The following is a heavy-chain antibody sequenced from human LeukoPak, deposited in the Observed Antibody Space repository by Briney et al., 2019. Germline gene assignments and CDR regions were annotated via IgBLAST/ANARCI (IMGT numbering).Heavy chain of an antibody. Sequence: PGGSLRLSRAASGFTFSSYSMNWVRQAPGKGLEWVSYISSSSSTIYYADSVKGRFTISRDNAKNSLYLQMNSLRAEDTAVYYCARDGGGRLGELSTAYFDYWGQGTLVTVSS. D-gene: IGHD3-16*02. CDR3: ARDGGGRLGELSTAYFDY. CDR2: ISSSSSTI. J-gene: IGHJ4*02. V-gene: IGHV3-48*01. CDR1: GFTFSSYS.